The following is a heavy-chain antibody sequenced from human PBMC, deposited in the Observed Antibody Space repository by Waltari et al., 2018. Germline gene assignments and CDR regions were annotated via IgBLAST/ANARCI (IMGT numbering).Heavy chain of an antibody. Sequence: QVQLVESGGGVVQPGRSLRLSCAASGFTFSSYGMHWVRQAPGKGLEWVAVISYDGSNKDYAESVKGRFTISRDNSKNTLYLQMNSLRAEDTAVYYCAKEGNSYGYYYYMDVWGKGTTVTISS. D-gene: IGHD5-18*01. CDR3: AKEGNSYGYYYYMDV. CDR1: GFTFSSYG. CDR2: ISYDGSNK. J-gene: IGHJ6*03. V-gene: IGHV3-30*18.